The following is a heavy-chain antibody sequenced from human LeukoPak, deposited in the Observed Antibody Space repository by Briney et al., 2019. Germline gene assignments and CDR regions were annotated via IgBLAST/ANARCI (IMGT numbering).Heavy chain of an antibody. V-gene: IGHV4-4*07. CDR3: AREGSMTARPFVSIDY. CDR2: THTSGGT. CDR1: GGSLRTYY. D-gene: IGHD6-6*01. J-gene: IGHJ4*02. Sequence: PSETLSLTCTVSGGSLRTYYRSWIRQPARKAMEWIGRTHTSGGTAYNPSLESGATISVDTPKNQFSLNLRSVTAADTAVYYCAREGSMTARPFVSIDYWGQGTLVTVSS.